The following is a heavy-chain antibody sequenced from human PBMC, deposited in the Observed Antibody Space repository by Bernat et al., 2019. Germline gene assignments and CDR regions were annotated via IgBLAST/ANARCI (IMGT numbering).Heavy chain of an antibody. J-gene: IGHJ5*02. CDR3: ARDRVVVAGGWFDP. V-gene: IGHV3-53*01. D-gene: IGHD2-15*01. CDR1: GFTVSSNY. CDR2: IYSGGST. Sequence: EVQLVESGGGLIQPGGSLRLSCAASGFTVSSNYMSWVRQAPGKGLEWVSVIYSGGSTYYADSVKGRFTISRDNSKNTLYLQMNSLRAEDTAVYYCARDRVVVAGGWFDPWGQGTLVTVSS.